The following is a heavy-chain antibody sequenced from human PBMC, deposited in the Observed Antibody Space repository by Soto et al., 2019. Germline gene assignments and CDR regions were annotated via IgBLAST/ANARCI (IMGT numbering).Heavy chain of an antibody. Sequence: EVQLVESGGGLVQPGGSLRLSCAASGFSFNTYEMNWVRQAPGKGLEWVSYISSSGSTIYYADSVKGRFTVSRDNGKNSLSLQMNSLRAEYKAVYYCAYGGSCHYWGQGTQVNVSS. D-gene: IGHD1-26*01. CDR3: AYGGSCHY. J-gene: IGHJ4*02. CDR2: ISSSGSTI. CDR1: GFSFNTYE. V-gene: IGHV3-48*03.